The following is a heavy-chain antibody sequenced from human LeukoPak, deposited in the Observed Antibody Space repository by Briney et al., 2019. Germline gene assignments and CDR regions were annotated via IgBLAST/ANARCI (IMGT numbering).Heavy chain of an antibody. D-gene: IGHD4-17*01. J-gene: IGHJ4*02. V-gene: IGHV4-39*02. CDR1: GGSISSSSYY. Sequence: SETLSLTCTVSGGSISSSSYYWGWIRQPPGKGLEWIGSIYYSGSTYYNPSLKSRVTISVDTSKNQFSLKLSSVTAADTAVYHCARDGYGDLVYDYWGQGTLVTVSS. CDR2: IYYSGST. CDR3: ARDGYGDLVYDY.